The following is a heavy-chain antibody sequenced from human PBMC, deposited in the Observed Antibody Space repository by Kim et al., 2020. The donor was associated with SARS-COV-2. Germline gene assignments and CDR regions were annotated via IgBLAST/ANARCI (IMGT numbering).Heavy chain of an antibody. CDR3: ARSPDYCDSYYFDY. J-gene: IGHJ4*02. Sequence: GESLKISCKGSGYSFTSYWISWVRQMPGKGLEWMGIIYPGDSYTNYSPSFQGQVTISADKSISTAHLQWSSLKASDTAMYYCARSPDYCDSYYFDYWGQGTLVTVSS. V-gene: IGHV5-10-1*04. CDR2: IYPGDSYT. CDR1: GYSFTSYW. D-gene: IGHD4-17*01.